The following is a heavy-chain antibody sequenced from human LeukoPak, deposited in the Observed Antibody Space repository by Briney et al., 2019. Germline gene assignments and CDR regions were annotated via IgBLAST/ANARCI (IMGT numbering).Heavy chain of an antibody. CDR1: GFTFTSYW. J-gene: IGHJ4*02. Sequence: GSLRLSCAASGFTFTSYWMTWVRQAPGKGLELVANIKEDGSEKYYVDSVKGRFTISRDNSKNTLYLQMNSLKTEDTAVYYCAKTAPRSIQVWDYWGQGTLVTVSS. CDR3: AKTAPRSIQVWDY. CDR2: IKEDGSEK. V-gene: IGHV3-7*01. D-gene: IGHD5-18*01.